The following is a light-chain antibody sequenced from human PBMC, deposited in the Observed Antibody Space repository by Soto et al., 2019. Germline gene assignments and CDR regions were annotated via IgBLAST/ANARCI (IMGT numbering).Light chain of an antibody. V-gene: IGKV3-15*01. CDR2: GAS. CDR1: QSISTN. J-gene: IGKJ1*01. Sequence: EIVMTQSPATLSVSPGERATLSCSASQSISTNLAWYQQKPGQPPRLLIYGASARATGVPARFSGGGSGTEFTLTISSLQSEDFAVYYCQQYNKWPRTLGQGTKVEIK. CDR3: QQYNKWPRT.